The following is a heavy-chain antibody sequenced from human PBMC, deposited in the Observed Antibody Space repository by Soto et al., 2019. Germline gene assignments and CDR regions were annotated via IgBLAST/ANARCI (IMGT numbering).Heavy chain of an antibody. D-gene: IGHD3-9*01. CDR2: IHYSGST. J-gene: IGHJ6*02. V-gene: IGHV4-30-4*01. Sequence: PSETLSLTCTVSGGSISSGDSYSSCIRPPPGNGLECIVYIHYSGSTYYNPSLKSRVTISVDTSKNQFSLKLSSVTAADTAVYYCARDHYVYDILTGYGYYYGMDVWGQGTTVS. CDR3: ARDHYVYDILTGYGYYYGMDV. CDR1: GGSISSGDSY.